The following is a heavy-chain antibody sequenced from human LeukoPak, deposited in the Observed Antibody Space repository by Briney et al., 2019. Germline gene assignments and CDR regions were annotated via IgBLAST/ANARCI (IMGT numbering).Heavy chain of an antibody. CDR1: GFTFSSYW. Sequence: PGGSLRLSCAASGFTFSSYWMSWVRQAPGKGLEWVANIKQDGSEKYYVDSVRGRFTISRDNAKNSLYLQMNSLRAEDTAVYYCASLVFWSGYATDYWGQGTLVTVSS. CDR3: ASLVFWSGYATDY. V-gene: IGHV3-7*01. CDR2: IKQDGSEK. J-gene: IGHJ4*02. D-gene: IGHD3-3*01.